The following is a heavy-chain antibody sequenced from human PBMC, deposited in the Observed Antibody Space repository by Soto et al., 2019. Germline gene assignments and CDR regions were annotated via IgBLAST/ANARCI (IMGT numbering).Heavy chain of an antibody. V-gene: IGHV4-34*01. J-gene: IGHJ3*02. D-gene: IGHD1-26*01. Sequence: SETLSLTCTTYNGSFSGYYWGWLRQPPGKGLEWIGHINHSGSTTYNPSLKSRVTIAVDTSENHFSLRLSSMTAADTAVYYCARTKGLRRHGAMDIWGQGTMVSVSS. CDR2: INHSGST. CDR3: ARTKGLRRHGAMDI. CDR1: NGSFSGYY.